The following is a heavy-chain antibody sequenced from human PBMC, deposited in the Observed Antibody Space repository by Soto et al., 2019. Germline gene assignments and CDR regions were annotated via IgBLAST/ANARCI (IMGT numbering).Heavy chain of an antibody. CDR2: IYYSGST. D-gene: IGHD4-17*01. Sequence: SETKSLTNTFSDGSISNFYLIWIRPPPGKGLEWIGYIYYSGSTNYNPSLKSRVTISVDTSKNQFSLKLSSVTAADTAAYYCTRGYGDGMDVLVQGTTVTGSS. CDR3: TRGYGDGMDV. J-gene: IGHJ6*02. V-gene: IGHV4-59*01. CDR1: DGSISNFY.